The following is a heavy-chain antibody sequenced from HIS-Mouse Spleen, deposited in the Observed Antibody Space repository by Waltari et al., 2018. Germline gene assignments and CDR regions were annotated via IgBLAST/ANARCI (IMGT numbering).Heavy chain of an antibody. J-gene: IGHJ2*01. CDR2: IHYSGST. V-gene: IGHV4-39*07. CDR3: AREIPYSSSWYDWYFDL. D-gene: IGHD6-13*01. Sequence: QLQLQESGPGLVKPSETLSLTCTVSGGSISSSSYYWGWIRQPPGKGLEGVGSIHYSGSTYYHPSLKSRVTISVDTSKNQFSLKLSSVTAAATAVYYCAREIPYSSSWYDWYFDLWGRGTLVTVSS. CDR1: GGSISSSSYY.